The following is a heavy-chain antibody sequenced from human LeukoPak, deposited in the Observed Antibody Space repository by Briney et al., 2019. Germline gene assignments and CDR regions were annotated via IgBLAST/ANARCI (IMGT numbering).Heavy chain of an antibody. CDR2: IIPIFGIA. CDR3: ARAQGYYYDSSGCLDY. J-gene: IGHJ4*02. CDR1: GGTFSSYA. Sequence: SVKVSCKASGGTFSSYAISWVRQAPGQGLEWMGRIIPIFGIANYAQKFQGRVTITADKSTSTAYMELSSLRSEDTAVYYCARAQGYYYDSSGCLDYWGQGTLVTVSS. D-gene: IGHD3-22*01. V-gene: IGHV1-69*04.